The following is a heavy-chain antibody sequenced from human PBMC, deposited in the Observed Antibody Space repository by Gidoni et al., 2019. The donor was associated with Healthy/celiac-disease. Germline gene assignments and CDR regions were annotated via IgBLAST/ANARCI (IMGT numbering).Heavy chain of an antibody. D-gene: IGHD6-6*01. CDR3: ARPEYSSSYKREYYYYGMDV. Sequence: QVQLVQSGAEVKKPGSSVKVSCKASGGTFSSYAISWVRQAPGQGLEWMGGIIPIFGTANYAQKFQGRVTITADESTSTAYMELSSLRSEDTAVYYCARPEYSSSYKREYYYYGMDVWGQGTTVTVSS. CDR1: GGTFSSYA. V-gene: IGHV1-69*01. CDR2: IIPIFGTA. J-gene: IGHJ6*02.